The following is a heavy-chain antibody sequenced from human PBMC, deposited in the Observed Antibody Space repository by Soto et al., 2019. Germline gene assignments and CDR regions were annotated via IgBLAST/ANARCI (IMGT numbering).Heavy chain of an antibody. V-gene: IGHV3-23*01. D-gene: IGHD4-4*01. CDR1: GFTFSSYV. CDR3: ATYDYRSGYYYYYMYV. CDR2: ISGSGGST. J-gene: IGHJ6*03. Sequence: EVQLLESRGGLVQPGGSLRLSCAASGFTFSSYVMTWVRQAPGKGLEWVSAISGSGGSTYYADSVKGRFTISRDNSKNTLYLQMNSLRAEDTAVYYCATYDYRSGYYYYYMYVWGKGTTVTVSS.